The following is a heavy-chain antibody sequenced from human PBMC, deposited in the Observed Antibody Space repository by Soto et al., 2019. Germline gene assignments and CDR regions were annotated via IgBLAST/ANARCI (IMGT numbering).Heavy chain of an antibody. J-gene: IGHJ4*02. CDR3: TRPLGDYGDTSGFAY. D-gene: IGHD4-17*01. V-gene: IGHV3-73*02. Sequence: EVQLVESGGGLVQPGGSLKLSCAASGFTFSGSAMNWVRQASGEGLEWVGRIRSKANSYATAYAASVKGRFTISSDDSKNTAYLQMNSLKTEDTAVYYCTRPLGDYGDTSGFAYWGQGTLVTVSS. CDR1: GFTFSGSA. CDR2: IRSKANSYAT.